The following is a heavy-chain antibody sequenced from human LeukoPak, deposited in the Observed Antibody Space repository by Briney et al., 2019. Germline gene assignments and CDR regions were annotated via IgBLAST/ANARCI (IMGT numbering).Heavy chain of an antibody. Sequence: SETLSLTCTVSGYSVSGGYYWGWIRQPPGKGLEWIGSMYHSGDTYYNPSLKSRVTISVDTSKNQLSLKLSSVTAADTAVYYCAAYGSGSLWDFDYWGQGTLVTVSS. CDR3: AAYGSGSLWDFDY. CDR2: MYHSGDT. CDR1: GYSVSGGYY. D-gene: IGHD3-10*01. V-gene: IGHV4-38-2*02. J-gene: IGHJ4*02.